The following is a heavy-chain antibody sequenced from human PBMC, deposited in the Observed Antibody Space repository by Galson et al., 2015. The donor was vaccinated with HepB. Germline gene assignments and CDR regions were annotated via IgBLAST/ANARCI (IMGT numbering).Heavy chain of an antibody. D-gene: IGHD6-13*01. V-gene: IGHV6-1*01. Sequence: CAISGDSVSNNSAAWNWIRLSPLRGLEWLGRTYYRAKWYSDYGVSVKSRITIKPDTSKNQFSLQLSSVTPEDTAVYYCAKVSGTIYYYGMDVWGQGTTVAVSS. J-gene: IGHJ6*02. CDR1: GDSVSNNSAA. CDR3: AKVSGTIYYYGMDV. CDR2: TYYRAKWYS.